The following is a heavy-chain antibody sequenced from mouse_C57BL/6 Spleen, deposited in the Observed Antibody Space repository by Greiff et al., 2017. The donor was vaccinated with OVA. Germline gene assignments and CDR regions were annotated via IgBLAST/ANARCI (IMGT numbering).Heavy chain of an antibody. CDR3: ATEGAYYAMDY. J-gene: IGHJ4*01. CDR2: IYPGDGDT. Sequence: QVQLKQSGPELVKPGASVKISCKASGYAFSSSWMNWVKQRPGKGLEWIGRIYPGDGDTNYNGKFKGKATLTADKSSSTACMQLSSLTSEDSAVYFCATEGAYYAMDYWGQGTSVTVSS. V-gene: IGHV1-82*01. CDR1: GYAFSSSW.